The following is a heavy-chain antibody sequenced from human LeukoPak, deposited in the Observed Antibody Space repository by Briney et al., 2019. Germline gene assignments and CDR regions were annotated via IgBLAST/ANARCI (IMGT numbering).Heavy chain of an antibody. CDR3: ARGHGAICWLDAFDI. CDR1: GGSFSGYY. D-gene: IGHD2-2*01. V-gene: IGHV4-34*01. CDR2: INHSGST. Sequence: SETLSLTCAVYGGSFSGYYWSWIRQPPGKGLKWIGEINHSGSTNYNPSLKSRVTISVDTSKNQFSLKLSSVTAADTAVYYCARGHGAICWLDAFDICGQGTMVTVSS. J-gene: IGHJ3*02.